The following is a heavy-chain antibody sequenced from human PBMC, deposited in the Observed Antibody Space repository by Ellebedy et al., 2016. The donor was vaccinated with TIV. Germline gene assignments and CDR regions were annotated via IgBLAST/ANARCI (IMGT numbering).Heavy chain of an antibody. D-gene: IGHD1-7*01. CDR2: INAGNGNT. V-gene: IGHV1-3*01. J-gene: IGHJ4*02. CDR3: ARLFPGTSVDS. Sequence: ASVKVSCKASGYTFTSYGISWVRQAPGQGLEWMGWINAGNGNTKYSQQFQGRVTITRDTSASTGYMELSSLRSEDTAVYYCARLFPGTSVDSWGQGTLVTVSS. CDR1: GYTFTSYG.